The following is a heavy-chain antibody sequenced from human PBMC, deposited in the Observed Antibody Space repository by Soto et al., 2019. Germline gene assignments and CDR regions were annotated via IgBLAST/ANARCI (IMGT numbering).Heavy chain of an antibody. CDR1: GDSVSSNSAA. CDR2: TYYRSKWYN. J-gene: IGHJ5*02. Sequence: SQTLSLTCAISGDSVSSNSAAWNWIRQPPSRGLEWLGRTYYRSKWYNDYAVSVKSRITINPDTSKNQFSLQLNSVTPEDTAVYYCARDPTRGYSSSWYLQYNWFDPWGQGTLVTVSS. D-gene: IGHD6-13*01. V-gene: IGHV6-1*01. CDR3: ARDPTRGYSSSWYLQYNWFDP.